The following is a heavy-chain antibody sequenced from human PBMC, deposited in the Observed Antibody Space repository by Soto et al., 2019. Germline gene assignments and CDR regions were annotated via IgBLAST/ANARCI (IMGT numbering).Heavy chain of an antibody. CDR2: VSSDRSET. CDR1: GFTFSSYG. J-gene: IGHJ3*01. D-gene: IGHD7-27*01. V-gene: IGHV3-30*18. Sequence: QVQLAESGGGVVQPGRSLRLSCAASGFTFSSYGMHWVRQAPGKGLVWVGFVSSDRSETYYADSVKGRFTISRDTPKNKLYLQMSSLRAEDTAVYYCVKRLGNDVFDAWGQGTMVTVSS. CDR3: VKRLGNDVFDA.